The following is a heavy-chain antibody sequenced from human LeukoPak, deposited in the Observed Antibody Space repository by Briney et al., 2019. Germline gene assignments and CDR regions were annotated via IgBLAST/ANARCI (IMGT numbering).Heavy chain of an antibody. D-gene: IGHD6-13*01. CDR1: GFTFSSYA. CDR2: ISGSGGST. CDR3: AKRQQQRSFFDY. Sequence: GGSLRLSCAASGFTFSSYAMSWVRQAPGKGLEWVPAISGSGGSTYYADSVKGRFTISRDNSKNTLYLQMNSLRAEDTAVYYCAKRQQQRSFFDYWGQGTLVTVSS. J-gene: IGHJ4*02. V-gene: IGHV3-23*01.